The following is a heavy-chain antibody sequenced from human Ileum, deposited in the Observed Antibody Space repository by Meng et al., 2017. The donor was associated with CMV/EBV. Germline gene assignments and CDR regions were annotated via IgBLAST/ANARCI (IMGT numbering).Heavy chain of an antibody. V-gene: IGHV1-8*01. Sequence: SGYTFNSYDINWVRQATGQGLEWMGWMNPNSANTGYAQKFQGRVTMTRNTSISTAYMELSSLRSEDTAVYYCARRYCSSTTCYRAFDPWGQGTLVTVSS. CDR1: GYTFNSYD. CDR2: MNPNSANT. CDR3: ARRYCSSTTCYRAFDP. D-gene: IGHD2-2*01. J-gene: IGHJ5*02.